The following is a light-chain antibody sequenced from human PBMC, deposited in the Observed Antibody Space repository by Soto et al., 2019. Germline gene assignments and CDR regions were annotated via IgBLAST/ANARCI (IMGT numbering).Light chain of an antibody. J-gene: IGLJ2*01. V-gene: IGLV2-23*01. CDR2: EAT. Sequence: QSALTQPASVSGSPGQSITISCTGTSSDVGTYNLVSWYQQHPGKAPKLMIYEATKRPSGVSNRFSGSKSGNAASLTISGPQAEDEADYYCCSYARSSTWVFGGGTKLTVL. CDR3: CSYARSSTWV. CDR1: SSDVGTYNL.